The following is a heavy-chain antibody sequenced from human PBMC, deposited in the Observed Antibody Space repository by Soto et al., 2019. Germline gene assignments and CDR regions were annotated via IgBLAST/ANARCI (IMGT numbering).Heavy chain of an antibody. Sequence: GGSLRLSCAASGFTFSSYSMNWVRQAPGKGLEWVSSISSSSSYIYYADSVKGRFTISRDNAKNSLYLQMNSLRAEDTAVYYCASNYDILTGYNDYWGQGTLVTVSS. V-gene: IGHV3-21*01. CDR3: ASNYDILTGYNDY. CDR2: ISSSSSYI. J-gene: IGHJ4*02. D-gene: IGHD3-9*01. CDR1: GFTFSSYS.